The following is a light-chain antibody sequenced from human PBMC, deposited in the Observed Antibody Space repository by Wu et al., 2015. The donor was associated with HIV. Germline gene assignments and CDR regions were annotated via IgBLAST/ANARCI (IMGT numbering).Light chain of an antibody. CDR3: LQDYTYPLT. V-gene: IGKV1-6*01. Sequence: AIQMTQSPSSLSASVGDRVTITCRASQDIRNDLGWYQHKPGKAPRLLMYAASTLQSGVPSRFSGSGSGTDFTLTISSLQPEDFATYYCLQDYTYPLTFGGGPRWSSN. J-gene: IGKJ4*01. CDR1: QDIRND. CDR2: AAS.